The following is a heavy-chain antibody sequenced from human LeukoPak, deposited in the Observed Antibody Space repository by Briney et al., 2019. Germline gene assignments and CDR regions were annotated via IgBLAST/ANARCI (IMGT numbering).Heavy chain of an antibody. V-gene: IGHV3-21*01. CDR3: ARSYRGDFDY. CDR1: GFTFSSYS. Sequence: AGGSLRLSCEASGFTFSSYSMNWVRQAPGKGLEWVSSISSSSSYIYYADSVKGRFTISRDNAKNSLYLQMNSLRAEDTAVYYCARSYRGDFDYWGQGTLVTVSS. CDR2: ISSSSSYI. D-gene: IGHD1-14*01. J-gene: IGHJ4*02.